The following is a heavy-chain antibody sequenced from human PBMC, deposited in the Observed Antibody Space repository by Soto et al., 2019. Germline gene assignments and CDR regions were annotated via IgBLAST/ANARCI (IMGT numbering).Heavy chain of an antibody. V-gene: IGHV3-64*01. CDR2: ITSNGGNT. D-gene: IGHD2-21*01. CDR3: ARRIPFGYGMDV. CDR1: GFTFSSYD. Sequence: GGSLRLSCAASGFTFSSYDMHWVRQATGKGLEYVSAITSNGGNTDYASSVKGRFTISRDNSKNTLYLQMGSLRAEDMAVYYCARRIPFGYGMDVWGQGTTVTVSS. J-gene: IGHJ6*02.